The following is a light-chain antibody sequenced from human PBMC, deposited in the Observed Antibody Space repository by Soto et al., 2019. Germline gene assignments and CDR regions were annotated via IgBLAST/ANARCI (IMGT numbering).Light chain of an antibody. V-gene: IGLV1-40*01. CDR3: QSYDSSLSGYV. J-gene: IGLJ1*01. Sequence: QYFLTQPPSVSGAPGQRVTISCTGSSSNIGAGYDIHWYQQLPGTAPKLLIYGDSNRPSGVPDRFSGSNSGTSASLAITGLQAEDEADYYCQSYDSSLSGYVFGTGTKVTVL. CDR2: GDS. CDR1: SSNIGAGYD.